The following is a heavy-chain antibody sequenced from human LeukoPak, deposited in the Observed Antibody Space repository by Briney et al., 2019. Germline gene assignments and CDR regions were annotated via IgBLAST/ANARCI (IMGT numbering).Heavy chain of an antibody. Sequence: SVKVSCRASGGTFSSYAISWVRQAPGQGLEWMGGIIPIFGTANYAQKFQGRVTITTDESTSTAYMELSSLRSEDTAVYYCARGGRGWTSGWALQSYHYYMDVWGKGTTVTVSS. J-gene: IGHJ6*03. V-gene: IGHV1-69*05. D-gene: IGHD3-10*01. CDR2: IIPIFGTA. CDR3: ARGGRGWTSGWALQSYHYYMDV. CDR1: GGTFSSYA.